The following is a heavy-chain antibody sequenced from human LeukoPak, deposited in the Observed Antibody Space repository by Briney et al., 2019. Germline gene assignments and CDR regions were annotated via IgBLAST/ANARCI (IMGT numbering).Heavy chain of an antibody. V-gene: IGHV3-30*02. CDR2: IRFDGNNK. Sequence: QPGGSLRLSCAASGFTFSSYTMNWVRQAPGKGLEWVAFIRFDGNNKYYADSVKGRFTISRDNSKNTLYLQMNSLTTDDTAVYYCAKDRYSTTPNWFDPWGQGILVTVSS. J-gene: IGHJ5*02. CDR3: AKDRYSTTPNWFDP. D-gene: IGHD6-13*01. CDR1: GFTFSSYT.